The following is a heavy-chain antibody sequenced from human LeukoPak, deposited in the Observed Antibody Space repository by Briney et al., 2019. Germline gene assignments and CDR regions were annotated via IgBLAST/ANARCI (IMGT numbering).Heavy chain of an antibody. D-gene: IGHD2-15*01. Sequence: GASVKVSCKASGGTFSSYTISWVRQAPGQGLEWMGRIIPILGIANYAQKFQGRVTITADKSTSTAYIELSSLRSEDTAVYYCARVYHNPGGYCSGGSCYLDNWFDPWGQGTLVTVSS. CDR1: GGTFSSYT. CDR2: IIPILGIA. J-gene: IGHJ5*02. V-gene: IGHV1-69*02. CDR3: ARVYHNPGGYCSGGSCYLDNWFDP.